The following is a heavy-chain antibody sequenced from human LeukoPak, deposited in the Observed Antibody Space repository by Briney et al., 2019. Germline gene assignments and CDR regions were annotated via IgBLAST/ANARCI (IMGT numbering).Heavy chain of an antibody. CDR3: ARAAYSWDHWFDS. J-gene: IGHJ5*01. Sequence: PSETLSLTCSVSGGSISLYYWSWIRQPPGKGLEWIGNIYYTGSTNYNPSLKSRLTISVDTSKNQFSLKLGSVTAAGTAVYYCARAAYSWDHWFDSWGQGTLVTVSS. CDR1: GGSISLYY. V-gene: IGHV4-59*01. D-gene: IGHD5-18*01. CDR2: IYYTGST.